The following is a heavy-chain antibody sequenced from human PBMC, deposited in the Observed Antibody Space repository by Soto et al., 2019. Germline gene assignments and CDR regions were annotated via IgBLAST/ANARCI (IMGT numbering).Heavy chain of an antibody. Sequence: QVQLVQSGAEVKKPGASVKVSCKASGYTFTNFGISWVRQAPGQGLEWMGWISAYNGNTNYAQNFQGRVTMTTDTXXXXXXXXXXXLXXXXXXXXXXXRXGTPIDYWGQGTLVTVSS. J-gene: IGHJ4*02. D-gene: IGHD3-16*01. CDR2: ISAYNGNT. V-gene: IGHV1-18*01. CDR1: GYTFTNFG. CDR3: XRXGTPIDY.